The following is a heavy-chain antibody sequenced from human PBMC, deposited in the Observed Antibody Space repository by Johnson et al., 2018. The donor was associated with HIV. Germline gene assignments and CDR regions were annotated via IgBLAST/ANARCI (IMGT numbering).Heavy chain of an antibody. CDR1: GFTLSDHY. V-gene: IGHV3-30*02. CDR3: AREYDAFDI. CDR2: IRYDGSNK. Sequence: QVQLVESGGGLVQPGGSLRLSCAASGFTLSDHYMDWVRQAPGKGLEWVAFIRYDGSNKYYADSVKGRFTISRDNAKNSLYLQMNSLRAEDTAVYYCAREYDAFDIWGQGTMVTVSS. J-gene: IGHJ3*02.